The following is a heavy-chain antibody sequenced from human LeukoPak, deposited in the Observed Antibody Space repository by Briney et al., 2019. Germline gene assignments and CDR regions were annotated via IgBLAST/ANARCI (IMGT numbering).Heavy chain of an antibody. Sequence: PSETLSLTCTVSGYSISSGFYWGWIRPPPGKGLEWIGSIYHRGSTYYNPSLKSRVTISLDTSKNQFSLKLSSVTAADTAVYYCARLELIVGATIDYWGQGTLVTVSS. CDR3: ARLELIVGATIDY. V-gene: IGHV4-38-2*02. CDR1: GYSISSGFY. J-gene: IGHJ4*02. D-gene: IGHD1-26*01. CDR2: IYHRGST.